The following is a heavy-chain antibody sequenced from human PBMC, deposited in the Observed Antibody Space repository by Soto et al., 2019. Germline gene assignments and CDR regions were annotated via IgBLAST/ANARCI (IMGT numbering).Heavy chain of an antibody. CDR3: ARSSNYYGSGSYDY. CDR1: GFTFSSYA. CDR2: ISGSGGST. V-gene: IGHV3-23*01. D-gene: IGHD3-10*01. J-gene: IGHJ4*02. Sequence: GGSLRLSCAASGFTFSSYAMSWVRQAPGKGLEWVSAISGSGGSTYYADSVKGRFTISRDNSKNTLYLQMNSLRAEDTAVYYCARSSNYYGSGSYDYWGQGSLVTVSS.